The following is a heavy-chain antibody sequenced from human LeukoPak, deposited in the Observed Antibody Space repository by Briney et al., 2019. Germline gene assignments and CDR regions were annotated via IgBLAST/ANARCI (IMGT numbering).Heavy chain of an antibody. CDR3: ARASPLGYDYVWGSYSPEH. D-gene: IGHD3-16*01. J-gene: IGHJ4*02. CDR1: GFTFSSYG. CDR2: IWYDGSNK. V-gene: IGHV3-33*01. Sequence: PGGSLRLSCAASGFTFSSYGMHWVRQAPGKGLEWVAVIWYDGSNKYYADSVKGRFTISRDNSKNTLYLQMNSLRAEDTAVYYCARASPLGYDYVWGSYSPEHWGQGTLVTVSS.